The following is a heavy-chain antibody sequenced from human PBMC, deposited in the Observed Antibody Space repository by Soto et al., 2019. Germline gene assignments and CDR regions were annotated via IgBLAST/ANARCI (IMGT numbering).Heavy chain of an antibody. CDR3: ATRITVFGLLIPPFDP. CDR2: INHTGGT. J-gene: IGHJ5*02. D-gene: IGHD3-3*01. Sequence: SETLSLTCAVYGGSVNGYYWNWIRQPPGKGLEWIGEINHTGGTHYNTSLKSRVTMSVDTSKTQFSLRLSSVTAADTAIYYCATRITVFGLLIPPFDPWGQGTQVTVSS. CDR1: GGSVNGYY. V-gene: IGHV4-34*10.